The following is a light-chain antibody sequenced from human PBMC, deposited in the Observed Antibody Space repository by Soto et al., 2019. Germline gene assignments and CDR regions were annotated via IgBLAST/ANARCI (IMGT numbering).Light chain of an antibody. V-gene: IGLV1-40*01. CDR2: GNN. CDR3: QSYDSSLSGSV. Sequence: QSVLTQPPSVSGAPGQRVTISCTGSSSNIGARYDVHWYQQLPVTAPKLLIYGNNNRPSGVPDRFSGSKSGTSASLAITGLQAEDEADYYCQSYDSSLSGSVFGGGTKLTVL. J-gene: IGLJ3*02. CDR1: SSNIGARYD.